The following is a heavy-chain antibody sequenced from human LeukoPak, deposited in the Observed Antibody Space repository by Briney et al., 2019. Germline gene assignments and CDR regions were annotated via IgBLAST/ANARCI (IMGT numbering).Heavy chain of an antibody. Sequence: ASVKVSCKVSGYTLTELSMHWVRQPPAKGLEWMGGFDPEDGEKIYAQKFQGRVTMTEDTSTDTAYMELSSLRSEDTAVYYCATDPRLIEQWLAFDYWGQGALVTVSS. CDR3: ATDPRLIEQWLAFDY. J-gene: IGHJ4*02. CDR2: FDPEDGEK. CDR1: GYTLTELS. V-gene: IGHV1-24*01. D-gene: IGHD6-19*01.